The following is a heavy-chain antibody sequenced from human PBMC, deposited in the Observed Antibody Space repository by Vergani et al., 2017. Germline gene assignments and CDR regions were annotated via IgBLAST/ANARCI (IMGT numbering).Heavy chain of an antibody. CDR1: GFTFSSYS. CDR3: ARDSPEWELLSDFDY. CDR2: ISSSSSYI. Sequence: EVQLVESGGGLVKPGGSLRLSCAASGFTFSSYSMNWVRQAPGKWLEWVSSISSSSSYIYYADSVKGRFTSSRDNAKNSLYLQMNSLRAEDTAVYYCARDSPEWELLSDFDYWGQGTLVTVSS. J-gene: IGHJ4*02. V-gene: IGHV3-21*01. D-gene: IGHD1-26*01.